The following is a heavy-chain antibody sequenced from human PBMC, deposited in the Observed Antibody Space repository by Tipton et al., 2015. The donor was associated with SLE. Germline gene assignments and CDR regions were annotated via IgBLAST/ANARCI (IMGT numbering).Heavy chain of an antibody. CDR1: GGSFSGYY. Sequence: TLSLTCAVYGGSFSGYYWSWIRQPPGKGLEWIGDISQRGGTNYNPSLKSRITFSFDASKDSFSLRLNSVTAADSGIYYCARIVGAGTEDYWGQGTLVTVSS. V-gene: IGHV4-34*01. D-gene: IGHD1-26*01. J-gene: IGHJ4*02. CDR2: ISQRGGT. CDR3: ARIVGAGTEDY.